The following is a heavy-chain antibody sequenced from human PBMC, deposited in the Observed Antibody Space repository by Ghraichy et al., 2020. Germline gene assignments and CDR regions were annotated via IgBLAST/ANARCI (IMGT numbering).Heavy chain of an antibody. CDR2: ISGSGGST. J-gene: IGHJ4*02. CDR3: AKAWLRLRDRGYYFDY. D-gene: IGHD5-12*01. V-gene: IGHV3-23*01. CDR1: GFTFSSYA. Sequence: GESLNISCAASGFTFSSYAMSWVRQAPGKGLEWVSAISGSGGSTYYADSVKGRFTISRDNSKNTLYLQMNSLRAEDTAVYYCAKAWLRLRDRGYYFDYWGQGTLVTVSS.